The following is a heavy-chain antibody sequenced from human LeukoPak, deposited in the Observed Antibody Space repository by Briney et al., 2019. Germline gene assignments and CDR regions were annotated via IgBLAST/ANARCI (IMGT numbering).Heavy chain of an antibody. CDR3: ARVGLMYQLLLDDYYYGMDV. CDR2: MNPNSGNT. Sequence: ASVKVSCKASGYTFTGYDINWVRHATGQGLEWMGWMNPNSGNTGYAQKFQGRVTMTRNTSISTAYMEPSSLRSEDTAVYYCARVGLMYQLLLDDYYYGMDVWGQGTTVTVSS. CDR1: GYTFTGYD. D-gene: IGHD2-2*01. V-gene: IGHV1-8*01. J-gene: IGHJ6*02.